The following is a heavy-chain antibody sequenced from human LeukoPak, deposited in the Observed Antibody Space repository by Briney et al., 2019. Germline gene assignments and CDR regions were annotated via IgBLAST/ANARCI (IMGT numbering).Heavy chain of an antibody. J-gene: IGHJ6*02. V-gene: IGHV3-30-3*01. CDR1: GFTFSSYA. Sequence: GGSLRLSCAASGFTFSSYAMHWVRQAPGKGLEWVAVISYDGSNKYYADSVKGRFTISRDNSKNTLYLQMNSLRAEDTAVYYCARAWRSSWYHADHGMDVWGQGTTVTVSS. CDR3: ARAWRSSWYHADHGMDV. CDR2: ISYDGSNK. D-gene: IGHD6-13*01.